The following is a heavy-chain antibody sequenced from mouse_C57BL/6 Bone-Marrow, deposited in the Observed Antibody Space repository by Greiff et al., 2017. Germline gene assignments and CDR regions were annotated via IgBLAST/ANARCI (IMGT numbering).Heavy chain of an antibody. CDR2: IDPENGDT. CDR3: TTGQGGGWDVSFDY. Sequence: VQLQESGAELVRPGASVKLSCTASGFNIKDDYMHWVKQRPEQGLEWIGWIDPENGDTEYASKFQGKATITADTSSNTAYLQLRSLTSEDTAVYYCTTGQGGGWDVSFDYWGQGATLTVS. V-gene: IGHV14-4*01. J-gene: IGHJ2*01. D-gene: IGHD4-1*01. CDR1: GFNIKDDY.